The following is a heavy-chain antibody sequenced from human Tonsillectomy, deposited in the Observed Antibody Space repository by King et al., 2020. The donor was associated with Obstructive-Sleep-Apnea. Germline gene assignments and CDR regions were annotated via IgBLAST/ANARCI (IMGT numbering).Heavy chain of an antibody. CDR2: INPNSGGT. J-gene: IGHJ6*02. Sequence: QLVQSGTEVKKPGASVKVSCKASGYTFTDYYMHWVRQAPGQGLEWMGWINPNSGGTHYAQKFQGWVTMTRDTSVTTVYMELSRLTSDDTAVYYCARGLSGRWYEKGLDVWGQGTTVTVSS. CDR1: GYTFTDYY. CDR3: ARGLSGRWYEKGLDV. V-gene: IGHV1-2*04. D-gene: IGHD6-13*01.